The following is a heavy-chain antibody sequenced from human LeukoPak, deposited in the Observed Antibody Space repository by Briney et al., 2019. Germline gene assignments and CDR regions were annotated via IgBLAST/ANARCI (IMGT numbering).Heavy chain of an antibody. J-gene: IGHJ4*02. D-gene: IGHD6-19*01. V-gene: IGHV3-48*01. Sequence: GSLRLSCAASGFTFSSYSMNWVRQAPGKGLEWISYISSGSGTIYYADSVKGRFSISRDDAKSSLYLQVNSLRVEDTAVYYCARVASAWADDYWGQGALVTVSS. CDR3: ARVASAWADDY. CDR1: GFTFSSYS. CDR2: ISSGSGTI.